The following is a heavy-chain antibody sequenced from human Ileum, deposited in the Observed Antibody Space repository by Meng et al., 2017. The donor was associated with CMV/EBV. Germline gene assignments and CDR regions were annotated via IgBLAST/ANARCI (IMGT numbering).Heavy chain of an antibody. CDR1: GGSVSSSRYY. D-gene: IGHD3-10*01. CDR2: IYYSGTA. CDR3: ERDSTYPSGLDY. J-gene: IGHJ4*02. Sequence: HLSRPRSRPGLVKPSETLSITSVVSGGSVSSSRYYWDWIRDPPGTGLEWVGTIYYSGTAFYNLTLKRRVAISIATYKFKFSLKLSSVTATDTAVYYCERDSTYPSGLDYWGQGTLVTVSS. V-gene: IGHV4-39*07.